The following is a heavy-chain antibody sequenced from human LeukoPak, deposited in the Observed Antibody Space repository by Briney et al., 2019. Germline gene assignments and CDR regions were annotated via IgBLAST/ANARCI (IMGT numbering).Heavy chain of an antibody. CDR2: ITASGGST. Sequence: GGSLRLSCAASGFTFSSFAMTWVRQAPGKGLEWVSSITASGGSTYYADSVKGRFTISRDNSKNTLFLHMNSLRAEDTAVYYCANAYNGMDVWGQGTTVTAS. J-gene: IGHJ6*02. CDR3: ANAYNGMDV. V-gene: IGHV3-23*01. D-gene: IGHD2-2*02. CDR1: GFTFSSFA.